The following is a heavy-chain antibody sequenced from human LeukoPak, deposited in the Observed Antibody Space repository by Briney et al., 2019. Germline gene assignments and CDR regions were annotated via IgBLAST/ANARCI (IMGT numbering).Heavy chain of an antibody. CDR2: IKQDRSEK. D-gene: IGHD3-3*01. CDR1: GFTFTNYW. J-gene: IGHJ4*02. CDR3: ARLREIPVFGVVTKSTSYSDY. V-gene: IGHV3-7*01. Sequence: GGSLRLPCAASGFTFTNYWMSWVRQAPGKGLELVANIKQDRSEKYYVDSVKGRFTISRDNAKNSLYLQMNSLRAEDTAAYYCARLREIPVFGVVTKSTSYSDYWGQGTLVTVSS.